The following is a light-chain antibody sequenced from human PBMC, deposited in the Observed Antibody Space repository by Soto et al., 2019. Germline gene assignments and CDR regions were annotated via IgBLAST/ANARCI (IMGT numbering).Light chain of an antibody. CDR3: QQYGTSPYP. CDR2: DVS. Sequence: EIVLTQSPGTLSLSPGERATLSCRASQSVSRTYLAWYQQKPGQAPRLLIYDVSTRATGIPDRFSGSGSGTDFTLTISRLEPEDFAVYYCQQYGTSPYPFGQGTKLEIK. J-gene: IGKJ2*01. CDR1: QSVSRTY. V-gene: IGKV3-20*01.